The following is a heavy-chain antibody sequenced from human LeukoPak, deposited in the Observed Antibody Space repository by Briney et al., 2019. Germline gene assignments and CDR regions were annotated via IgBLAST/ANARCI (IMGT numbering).Heavy chain of an antibody. CDR2: IIPIFGTA. Sequence: SVKVSCKASGGTSSSYAISWVRQAPGQGLEWMGGIIPIFGTANYAQKLQGRVTMTTDTSTSTAYMELRSLRSDDTAVYYCARDDCSSTSCYRGGDYWGQGTLVTVSS. J-gene: IGHJ4*02. D-gene: IGHD2-2*01. V-gene: IGHV1-69*05. CDR3: ARDDCSSTSCYRGGDY. CDR1: GGTSSSYA.